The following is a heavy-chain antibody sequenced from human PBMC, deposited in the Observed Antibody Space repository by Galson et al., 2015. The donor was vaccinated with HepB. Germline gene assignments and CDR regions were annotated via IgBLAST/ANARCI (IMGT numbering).Heavy chain of an antibody. CDR2: ISGSGGST. V-gene: IGHV3-23*01. J-gene: IGHJ6*02. CDR1: GFTFSSYA. CDR3: AKDVRWSSSGYYYYYGMDV. Sequence: SLRLSCAASGFTFSSYAMSWVRQAPGKGLEWVSAISGSGGSTYYADSVKGRFTISRDNSKNTLYLQMNSLRAEDTAVYYCAKDVRWSSSGYYYYYGMDVWGQGTTVTVSS. D-gene: IGHD1-26*01.